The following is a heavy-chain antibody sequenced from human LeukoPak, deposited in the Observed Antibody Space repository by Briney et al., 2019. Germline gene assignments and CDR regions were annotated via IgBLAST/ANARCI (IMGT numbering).Heavy chain of an antibody. CDR3: ARGVSLGYCSGGSCYNRFDA. D-gene: IGHD2-15*01. Sequence: SETLSLTCTVSGRSISIYYGSWIRQPGEKGREWIGCIYTSGSTNYHPSLKSRVTMSVDTSKNQFSLELSSLTAADTAVYYCARGVSLGYCSGGSCYNRFDAWGQGTLVTVSS. CDR1: GRSISIYY. J-gene: IGHJ5*02. V-gene: IGHV4-4*07. CDR2: IYTSGST.